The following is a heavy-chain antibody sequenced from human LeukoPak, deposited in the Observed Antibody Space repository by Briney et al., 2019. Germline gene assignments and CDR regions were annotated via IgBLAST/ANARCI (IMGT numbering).Heavy chain of an antibody. CDR1: GYSFTSYW. CDR3: ARRSMVRGVITYYFDH. V-gene: IGHV5-51*01. CDR2: IYPGDSDT. J-gene: IGHJ4*02. Sequence: GESLKISCKGSGYSFTSYWIGWVRQMPGKGLEWMGIIYPGDSDTRYSPSFQGQVTISADKSISTAYLQWSSLKASDTAMYYCARRSMVRGVITYYFDHWGQGTLVTVSS. D-gene: IGHD3-10*01.